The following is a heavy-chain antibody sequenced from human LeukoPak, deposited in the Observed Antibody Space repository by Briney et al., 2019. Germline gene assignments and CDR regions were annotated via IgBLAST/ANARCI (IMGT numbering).Heavy chain of an antibody. CDR3: GRRGGGRDYYYMDV. J-gene: IGHJ6*03. D-gene: IGHD3-16*01. Sequence: GESLKTSCKGSGYIFPNYWLGWVRQMPGKGLEWMGFIYAGDSDTTYSPSFQGQVTVSADKSINTVYLQWSNLKASDTATYYCGRRGGGRDYYYMDVWGKGTTVTVSS. CDR2: IYAGDSDT. V-gene: IGHV5-51*01. CDR1: GYIFPNYW.